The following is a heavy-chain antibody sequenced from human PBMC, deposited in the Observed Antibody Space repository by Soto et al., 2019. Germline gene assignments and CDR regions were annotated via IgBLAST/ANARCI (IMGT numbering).Heavy chain of an antibody. J-gene: IGHJ6*02. CDR2: IIPIFGTV. V-gene: IGHV1-69*01. D-gene: IGHD2-15*01. CDR1: GYTFSSYA. Sequence: QVQLVQSGAEVKKPGASVKISCEASGYTFSSYAVSWVRQAPGQGLEWMGGIIPIFGTVIYAQQFQGRVTITADESTKTAYMELRSLRFEDTAVYYCARDSHPPALSGDIMRWDVWGQGTTVTVSS. CDR3: ARDSHPPALSGDIMRWDV.